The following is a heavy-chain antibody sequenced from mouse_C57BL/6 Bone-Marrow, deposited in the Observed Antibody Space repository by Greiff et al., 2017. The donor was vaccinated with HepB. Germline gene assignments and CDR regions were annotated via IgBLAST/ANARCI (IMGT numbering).Heavy chain of an antibody. J-gene: IGHJ4*01. V-gene: IGHV14-4*01. CDR1: GFNIKDDY. CDR2: IDPENGDT. CDR3: TMVTAMDY. D-gene: IGHD2-2*01. Sequence: DVKLVESGAELVRPGASVKLSCTASGFNIKDDYMHWVKQRPEQGLEWIGWIDPENGDTEYASKFQGKATITADTSSNTAYLQLSSLTSEDTAVYYCTMVTAMDYWGQGTSVTVSS.